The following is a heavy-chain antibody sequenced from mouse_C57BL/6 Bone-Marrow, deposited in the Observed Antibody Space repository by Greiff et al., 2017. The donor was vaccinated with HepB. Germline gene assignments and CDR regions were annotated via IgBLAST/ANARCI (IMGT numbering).Heavy chain of an antibody. CDR2: ISSGSSTI. Sequence: EVQGVESGGGLVKPGGSLKLSCAASGFTFSDYGMHWVRQAPEKGLEWVAYISSGSSTIYYADTVKGRFTISRDNAKNTLFLQMTSLRSEDTAMYYCARGPYYYGSSSLFDYWGQGTTLTVSS. CDR1: GFTFSDYG. D-gene: IGHD1-1*01. J-gene: IGHJ2*01. V-gene: IGHV5-17*01. CDR3: ARGPYYYGSSSLFDY.